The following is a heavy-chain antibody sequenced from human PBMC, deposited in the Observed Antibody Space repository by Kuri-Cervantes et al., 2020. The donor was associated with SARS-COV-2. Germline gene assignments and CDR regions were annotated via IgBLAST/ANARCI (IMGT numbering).Heavy chain of an antibody. D-gene: IGHD3-3*01. CDR2: INPKSGAT. V-gene: IGHV1-2*02. CDR3: ARSRITIFGVVTIPLDY. Sequence: ASVKVSCKASGYTFTGYYMHWVRQAPGQGLEWMGWINPKSGATNYAQKFQGRVTMTTDTSISTAYMELSSLRSEDTAVYYCARSRITIFGVVTIPLDYWGQGTLVTVSS. CDR1: GYTFTGYY. J-gene: IGHJ4*02.